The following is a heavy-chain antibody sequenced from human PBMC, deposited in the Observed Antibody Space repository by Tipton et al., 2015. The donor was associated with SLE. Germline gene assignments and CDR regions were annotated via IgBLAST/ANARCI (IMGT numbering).Heavy chain of an antibody. D-gene: IGHD6-13*01. V-gene: IGHV4-59*12. CDR3: ARAPGSSLDY. CDR1: GGSISSYY. CDR2: IYYIGST. J-gene: IGHJ4*02. Sequence: TLSLTCAVSGGSISSYYWSWIRQPPGKGLEWIGYIYYIGSTNYNPSLKSRVTISVDTSKNQFSLKLSSVTAADTAVYYCARAPGSSLDYWGQGTLVTVSS.